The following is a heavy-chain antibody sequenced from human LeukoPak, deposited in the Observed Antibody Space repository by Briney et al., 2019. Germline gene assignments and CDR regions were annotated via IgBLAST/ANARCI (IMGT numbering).Heavy chain of an antibody. Sequence: GGSLRLSCAASGFTFSNAWMSWVRQAPGKGLEWVSYISSSSSTIYYADSVKGRFTISRDNAKNSLYLQMNSLRAEDTAVFYCARDSSYYYDSSAYYDYWGQGTLVTVSS. J-gene: IGHJ4*02. D-gene: IGHD3-22*01. CDR1: GFTFSNAW. V-gene: IGHV3-48*01. CDR3: ARDSSYYYDSSAYYDY. CDR2: ISSSSSTI.